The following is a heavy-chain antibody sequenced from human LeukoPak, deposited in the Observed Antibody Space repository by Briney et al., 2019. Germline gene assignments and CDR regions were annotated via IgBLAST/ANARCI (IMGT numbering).Heavy chain of an antibody. Sequence: ASVKVSCKASGYTFTSYGISWVRQAPGQGLEWMGWISAYNGNTNYAQKFQGRVTMTRDTSTSTVYMELSSLRSEDTAVYYCATSASVTTWHYWGQGTLVTVSS. CDR2: ISAYNGNT. D-gene: IGHD4-17*01. V-gene: IGHV1-18*01. CDR1: GYTFTSYG. J-gene: IGHJ4*02. CDR3: ATSASVTTWHY.